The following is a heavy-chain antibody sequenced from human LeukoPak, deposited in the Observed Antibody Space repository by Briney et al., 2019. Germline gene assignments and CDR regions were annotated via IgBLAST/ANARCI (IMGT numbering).Heavy chain of an antibody. CDR1: GGSISSYY. J-gene: IGHJ6*03. Sequence: PETLSLTCTVSGGSISSYYWSWIRQPPGKGLEWIGYIYTSGSTNYNPSLKSRVTISVDTSKNQFSLKLSSVTAADTAVYYCARRPGYYYYMDVWGKGTTVTVSS. V-gene: IGHV4-4*09. CDR2: IYTSGST. CDR3: ARRPGYYYYMDV.